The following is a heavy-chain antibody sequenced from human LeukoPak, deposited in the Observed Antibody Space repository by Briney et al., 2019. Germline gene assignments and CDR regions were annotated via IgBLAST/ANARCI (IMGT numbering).Heavy chain of an antibody. Sequence: SETLSLTCSGSNYSISNSLYWGWPRQPPGKGLEWIGSIYRSGSTFYNPSLKSRVTISLDTSKNQFSLKLSSVTAADTAVYFCARGTYGYYMDVWGKGTTVTVSS. J-gene: IGHJ6*03. CDR2: IYRSGST. D-gene: IGHD4-17*01. CDR3: ARGTYGYYMDV. V-gene: IGHV4-38-2*02. CDR1: NYSISNSLY.